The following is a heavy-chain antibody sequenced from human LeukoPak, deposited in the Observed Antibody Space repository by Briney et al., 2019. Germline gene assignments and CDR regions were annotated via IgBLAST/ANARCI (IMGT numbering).Heavy chain of an antibody. CDR2: IYSNGDR. D-gene: IGHD6-13*01. CDR1: GLAVTTNY. CDR3: ARHGQIAAAAFDI. J-gene: IGHJ3*02. V-gene: IGHV3-66*04. Sequence: GGSLRLSCAASGLAVTTNYISWVRQAPGKGLEWVSLIYSNGDRHYADAVQGRFTISRDTSRNTLYLQMNSLRAEDTAVYYCARHGQIAAAAFDIWGQGTMVTVSS.